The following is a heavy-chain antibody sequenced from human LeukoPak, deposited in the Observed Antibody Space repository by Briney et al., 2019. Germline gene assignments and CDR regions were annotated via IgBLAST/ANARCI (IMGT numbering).Heavy chain of an antibody. CDR3: ARGTSVAGAD. D-gene: IGHD6-19*01. J-gene: IGHJ4*02. Sequence: SETLSLTCTVSGGSIDSYYWSWIRQPPGKGLEWIGHIYYSGSTYYNPSLKSRVTISVDTSKNQFSLKLNSVTAADTAVYYCARGTSVAGADWGQGTLVTVSS. CDR2: IYYSGST. CDR1: GGSIDSYY. V-gene: IGHV4-59*04.